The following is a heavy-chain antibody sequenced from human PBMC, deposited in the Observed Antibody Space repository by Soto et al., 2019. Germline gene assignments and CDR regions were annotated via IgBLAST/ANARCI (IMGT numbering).Heavy chain of an antibody. Sequence: PGESLKISCEASGYSFTSFLIGWVRQMPGKGLEWMGIINPGDSDTRYSPSFQGQVTISADKSISTAYLQWTSLKASDTAMYYCARSYGDSYYYYYGMDVWGQGTTVTVSS. D-gene: IGHD4-17*01. CDR3: ARSYGDSYYYYYGMDV. V-gene: IGHV5-51*01. CDR2: INPGDSDT. CDR1: GYSFTSFL. J-gene: IGHJ6*02.